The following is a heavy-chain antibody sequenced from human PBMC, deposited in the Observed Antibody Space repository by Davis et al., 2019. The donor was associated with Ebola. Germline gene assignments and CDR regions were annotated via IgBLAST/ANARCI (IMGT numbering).Heavy chain of an antibody. D-gene: IGHD6-13*01. CDR3: ARERQQLVRVYFDY. V-gene: IGHV1-8*01. CDR2: MNPNSGNT. CDR1: GYTFTSYD. Sequence: ASVKVSCKASGYTFTSYDINWVRQATGQGLEWMGWMNPNSGNTGYAQKFQGRVTMTRNTSISTAYMELSSLRSEDTAVYYCARERQQLVRVYFDYWGQGTLVTVSS. J-gene: IGHJ4*02.